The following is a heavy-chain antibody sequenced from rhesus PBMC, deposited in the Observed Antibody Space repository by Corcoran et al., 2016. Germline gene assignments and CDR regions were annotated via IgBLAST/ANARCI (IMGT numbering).Heavy chain of an antibody. CDR1: GYSFTGSW. CDR2: IYPGDSDT. D-gene: IGHD4-23*01. V-gene: IGHV5-43*01. CDR3: ATTLTVTTSWYFDL. J-gene: IGHJ2*01. Sequence: EVQLVQSGAEVKRPGESLRISCKTSGYSFTGSWISWVRQMPGKGLEWLVMIYPGDSDTRYSPSFQGKVTISADKSISTAYLQWSRLKASDTATYYCATTLTVTTSWYFDLWGPGTPITISS.